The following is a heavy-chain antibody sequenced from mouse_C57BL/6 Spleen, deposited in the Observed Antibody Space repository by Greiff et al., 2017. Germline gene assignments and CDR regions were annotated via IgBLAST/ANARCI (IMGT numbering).Heavy chain of an antibody. CDR1: GFTFSDYS. D-gene: IGHD1-1*01. CDR2: FSNGGGST. CDR3: ARRTTVVALYAMDY. Sequence: DVQLQESGGGLVQPGGSLKLSCAASGFTFSDYSMYWVRQNPEKRLEWVAYFSNGGGSTYYPDTVKGRFTISRENAKNTLYLQMSRLKSEDTAMYYCARRTTVVALYAMDYWGQGTSVTVSS. V-gene: IGHV5-12*01. J-gene: IGHJ4*01.